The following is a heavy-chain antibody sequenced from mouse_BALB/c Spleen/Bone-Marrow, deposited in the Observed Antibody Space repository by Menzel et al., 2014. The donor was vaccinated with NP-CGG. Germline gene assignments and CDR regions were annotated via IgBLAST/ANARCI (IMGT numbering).Heavy chain of an antibody. CDR2: ISTYYGDA. CDR3: ARVITTGYYGMDY. V-gene: IGHV1S137*01. J-gene: IGHJ4*01. D-gene: IGHD2-4*01. Sequence: VKLMESGAELVRPGVSVKISCKGSGYTFTDYTMHRVKQSHAKSLEWIGVISTYYGDASYNQKFKGKATMTVDKSSSTAYMELARLTSEDSAIYYCARVITTGYYGMDYWGQGTSVTVSS. CDR1: GYTFTDYT.